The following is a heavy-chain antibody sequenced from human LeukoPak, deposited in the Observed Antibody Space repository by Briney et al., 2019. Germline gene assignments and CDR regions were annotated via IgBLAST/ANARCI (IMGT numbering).Heavy chain of an antibody. CDR3: ALGSYFDY. CDR1: GFTFNNYG. D-gene: IGHD3-10*01. CDR2: IKQDGSEK. Sequence: GKSLRLSCAASGFTFNNYGMHWVRQAPGKGLEWVANIKQDGSEKHYANSVKGRFTISRDNSKNSLFLQMNSLRAEDTAVYYCALGSYFDYWGQGALVTVSS. J-gene: IGHJ4*02. V-gene: IGHV3-7*01.